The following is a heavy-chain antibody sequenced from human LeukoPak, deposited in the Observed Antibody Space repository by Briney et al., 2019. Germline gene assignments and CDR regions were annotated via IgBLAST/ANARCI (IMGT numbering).Heavy chain of an antibody. CDR2: IIPIFGTA. V-gene: IGHV1-69*06. CDR1: GGTFSSYA. D-gene: IGHD1-26*01. J-gene: IGHJ3*02. Sequence: SVKVSCKASGGTFSSYAICWVRQAPGQGREWMGGIIPIFGTANYAQKFQGRVTITADKSTSTAYMELSSLRSEDTAVYYCARSYSGSYTDAFDIWGQGTMVTVSS. CDR3: ARSYSGSYTDAFDI.